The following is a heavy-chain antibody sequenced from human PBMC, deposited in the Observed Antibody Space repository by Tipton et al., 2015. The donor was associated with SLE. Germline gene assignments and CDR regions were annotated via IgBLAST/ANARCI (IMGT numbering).Heavy chain of an antibody. CDR2: ISFSGRT. D-gene: IGHD1-14*01. CDR3: VRQMNTGTDF. CDR1: GGSISTTNSD. V-gene: IGHV4-39*07. Sequence: TLSLTCTVSGGSISTTNSDWGWVRQAPEKGLEWIASISFSGRTHYNPSLKSRIVISRDTSKNQFSLRLSSVAAAVPALYFCVRQMNTGTDFWGQGRLVTVSS. J-gene: IGHJ4*02.